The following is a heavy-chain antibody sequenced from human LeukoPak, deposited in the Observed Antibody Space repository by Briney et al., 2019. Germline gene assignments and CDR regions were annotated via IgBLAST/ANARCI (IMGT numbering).Heavy chain of an antibody. J-gene: IGHJ4*02. V-gene: IGHV4-39*01. Sequence: SETLSLTCTVSGGSISNNNYLWGWIRQPPGKGLEWIGSIYYSGSTYYNPSLKSRVTISVDTSKNQFSLKLSSVTAADTAVYYCARVFGVVSFDYWGQGTLVTVSS. CDR2: IYYSGST. D-gene: IGHD3-3*01. CDR1: GGSISNNNYL. CDR3: ARVFGVVSFDY.